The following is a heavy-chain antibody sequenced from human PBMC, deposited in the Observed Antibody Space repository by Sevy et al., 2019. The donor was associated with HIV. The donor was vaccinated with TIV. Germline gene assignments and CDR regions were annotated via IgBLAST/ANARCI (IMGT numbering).Heavy chain of an antibody. CDR3: TTIGRDCGWIGCQIS. J-gene: IGHJ5*02. CDR2: IKSNIDGAAI. D-gene: IGHD6-19*01. Sequence: GGSLRLSCVASEFIFNDAWMHWVRQAPGKGLEWVGRIKSNIDGAAIDYAAPVKGRFTISRDDSKNTLFLQMNSLKSGDTAVYFCTTIGRDCGWIGCQISWGQGTQVTVSS. V-gene: IGHV3-15*01. CDR1: EFIFNDAW.